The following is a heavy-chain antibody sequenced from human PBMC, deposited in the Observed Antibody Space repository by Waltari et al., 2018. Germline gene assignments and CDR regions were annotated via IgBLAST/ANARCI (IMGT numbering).Heavy chain of an antibody. V-gene: IGHV4-59*11. J-gene: IGHJ4*02. CDR2: VFYSGSA. CDR1: GASITSHY. Sequence: QMQLQESGPGLVKPSETLSLTCSVSGASITSHYWSWVRQPPGKGLEWIGYVFYSGSADYNPSLKSRDTSSVDTSSGQCSLKLSSVTDAYTAVYYCATKRNSFDYWGQGTLVTVSS. CDR3: ATKRNSFDY.